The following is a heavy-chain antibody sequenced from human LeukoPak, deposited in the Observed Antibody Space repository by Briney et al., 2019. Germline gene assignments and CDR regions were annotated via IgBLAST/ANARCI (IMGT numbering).Heavy chain of an antibody. J-gene: IGHJ4*02. CDR2: IGGDGGST. D-gene: IGHD2-15*01. CDR1: GFTFSRYW. V-gene: IGHV3-43*02. Sequence: GGSLRLSCAASGFTFSRYWMHWVRQAPGKGLVWVSLIGGDGGSTYYADSVKGRFTISRDNSKNSLYLQMNSLRTEDTALYYCAKDIEGIVVVVAAFDYWGQGTLVTVSS. CDR3: AKDIEGIVVVVAAFDY.